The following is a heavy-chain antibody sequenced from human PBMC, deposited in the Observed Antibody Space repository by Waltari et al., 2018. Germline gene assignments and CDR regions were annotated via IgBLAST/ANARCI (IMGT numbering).Heavy chain of an antibody. Sequence: EVQLVESGGGLVKPGGSLRLSCAASGFTFSSYSMNWVRQAPGKGLEWVSSISSSSSYIYYADSVKGRFTISRDNAKNSLYLQMSSLRSEDTAVYYCAFPTMVRGASFDYWGQGTLVTVSS. CDR3: AFPTMVRGASFDY. CDR1: GFTFSSYS. CDR2: ISSSSSYI. J-gene: IGHJ4*02. V-gene: IGHV3-21*04. D-gene: IGHD3-10*01.